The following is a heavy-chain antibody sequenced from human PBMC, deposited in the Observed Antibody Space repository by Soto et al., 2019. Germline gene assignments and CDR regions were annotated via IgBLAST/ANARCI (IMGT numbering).Heavy chain of an antibody. Sequence: EVQLVESGGGLVQPGGSLRLSCAASGFTFSNHEMNWVRQAPGKGLEWGSYISSSGSPTYYADSVKGRFTISRDNAKNSLYLQMNSLRGEDTAVYYCARVSGIAVAGTTGDAFDIWGQGTMVTVSS. D-gene: IGHD6-19*01. CDR1: GFTFSNHE. CDR3: ARVSGIAVAGTTGDAFDI. V-gene: IGHV3-48*03. CDR2: ISSSGSPT. J-gene: IGHJ3*02.